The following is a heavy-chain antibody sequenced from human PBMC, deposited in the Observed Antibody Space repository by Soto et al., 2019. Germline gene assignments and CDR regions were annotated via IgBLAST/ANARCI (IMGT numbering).Heavy chain of an antibody. CDR2: IYWDDDK. J-gene: IGHJ6*02. D-gene: IGHD4-17*01. V-gene: IGHV2-5*02. CDR1: GFSLSTSGVG. Sequence: GSGPTLVNPTQTLTLTCTFSGFSLSTSGVGVGWIRQPPGKALEWLALIYWDDDKRYSPSLKSRLTITKDTSKNQVVLTMTNMDPVDTATYYCRLDYGVTLPPVGPPEDTYYYGMDVWGQGTTVTVSS. CDR3: RLDYGVTLPPVGPPEDTYYYGMDV.